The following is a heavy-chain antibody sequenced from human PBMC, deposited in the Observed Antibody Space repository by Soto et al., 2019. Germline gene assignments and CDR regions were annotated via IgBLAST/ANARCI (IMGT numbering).Heavy chain of an antibody. V-gene: IGHV4-38-2*02. CDR2: VYHSGST. CDR1: GYSISSGYY. D-gene: IGHD2-15*01. Sequence: SETLSLTCAVSGYSISSGYYWGWIRQPPGKGLEWIGSVYHSGSTYYNPSLKSRVTISVDTSKNQFSLKLSSVTAADTAVYYCARDGWKSGHGSTYYGMDVWGQGTTVTVSS. CDR3: ARDGWKSGHGSTYYGMDV. J-gene: IGHJ6*02.